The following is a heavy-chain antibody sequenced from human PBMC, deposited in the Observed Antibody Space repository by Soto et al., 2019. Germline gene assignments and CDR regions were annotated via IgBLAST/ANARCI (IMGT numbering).Heavy chain of an antibody. CDR1: GFTFDDYA. J-gene: IGHJ3*02. V-gene: IGHV3-9*01. D-gene: IGHD2-2*02. CDR2: ISWNSGSI. CDR3: AKDTARYCSSTSCYTGGAFDI. Sequence: GGSLRLSCAASGFTFDDYAMHWVRQAPGKGLEWVSGISWNSGSIGYADSVKGRFTISRDNAKNSLYLQMNSLRAEDTALYYCAKDTARYCSSTSCYTGGAFDIWGQGTMVTVS.